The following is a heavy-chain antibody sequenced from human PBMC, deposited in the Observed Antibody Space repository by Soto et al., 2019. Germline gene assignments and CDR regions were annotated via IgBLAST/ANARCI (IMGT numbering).Heavy chain of an antibody. CDR1: GLTFSYYG. CDR2: ISYDGSFV. D-gene: IGHD1-1*01. J-gene: IGHJ6*02. V-gene: IGHV3-30*18. CDR3: AKERGRNRNFAMDV. Sequence: AGGSLRLSCVVSGLTFSYYGFHWVRQAPGKGLDWVAAISYDGSFVYYADSVRGRFTISGDNSRNTLDLQMNTLRHEDTAVYYCAKERGRNRNFAMDVWGQGTSVTVSS.